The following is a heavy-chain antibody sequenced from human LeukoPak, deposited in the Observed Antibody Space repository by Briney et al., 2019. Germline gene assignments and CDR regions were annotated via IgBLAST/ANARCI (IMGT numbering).Heavy chain of an antibody. J-gene: IGHJ5*02. D-gene: IGHD1-14*01. Sequence: SETLSLTCTVSGGSISSYYWSWIRQPPGKGLEWIGFIYYSGSTNYNPSLKSRVTISVDTSKNQFSLELSSVTAADTAVYYCARVTSRLGWFDPWGQGTLVTVSS. V-gene: IGHV4-59*01. CDR2: IYYSGST. CDR3: ARVTSRLGWFDP. CDR1: GGSISSYY.